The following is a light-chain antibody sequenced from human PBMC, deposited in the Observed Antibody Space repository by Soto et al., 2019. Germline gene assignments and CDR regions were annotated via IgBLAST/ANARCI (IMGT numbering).Light chain of an antibody. CDR3: QQYGSSPTWT. CDR1: QSVSSN. V-gene: IGKV3-20*01. J-gene: IGKJ1*01. Sequence: VMTQSAATLSVSPGERATLSCRASQSVSSNLAWYHQKPGQAPRLLIYGASTRATGIPDRFSGSGSGTDFTLTISRLEPEDSAVYYCQQYGSSPTWTFGQGTKVDIK. CDR2: GAS.